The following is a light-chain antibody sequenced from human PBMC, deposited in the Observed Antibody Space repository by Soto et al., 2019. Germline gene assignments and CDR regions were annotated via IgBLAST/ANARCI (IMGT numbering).Light chain of an antibody. V-gene: IGLV2-23*01. CDR3: CSYAGSSTHVV. J-gene: IGLJ2*01. Sequence: QSALTQPASVSGSPGQSITISCTGTSSDVGSYNLVSWYQQHPGKAPKLMIYEGSKRPSGVSNRFSGSKSGNTASLTISGIHAEDEADYYCCSYAGSSTHVVFGGGTKLTVL. CDR1: SSDVGSYNL. CDR2: EGS.